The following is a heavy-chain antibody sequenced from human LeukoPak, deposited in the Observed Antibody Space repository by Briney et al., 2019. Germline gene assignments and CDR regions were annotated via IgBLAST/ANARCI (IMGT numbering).Heavy chain of an antibody. V-gene: IGHV4-59*01. CDR3: ARWSLAGATLEY. D-gene: IGHD1-26*01. CDR2: IYYTGGT. Sequence: PSATLSLTCTVSGGSISSYYWSWIRHPPGEGLEWIGYIYYTGGTNYYPSLKSRVTISVDTSKNQFSLKLTSVTAADTAVYYCARWSLAGATLEYWGQGILVTVSS. J-gene: IGHJ4*02. CDR1: GGSISSYY.